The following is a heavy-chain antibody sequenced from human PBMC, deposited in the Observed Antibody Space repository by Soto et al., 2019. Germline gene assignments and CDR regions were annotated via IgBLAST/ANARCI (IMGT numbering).Heavy chain of an antibody. CDR2: ISPLFGTA. Sequence: QVQLVQSGAEVKKPGSSVKVSCKGSGGTFTSYAISWVRQAPGQGLEWMGGISPLFGTASYTPKFQGRVTVTTHKCRSTAYMEISSLTSEEKAVYYCARDRGPSSGYYPYWFDPWGQGTLVTVSS. J-gene: IGHJ5*02. D-gene: IGHD3-22*01. CDR1: GGTFTSYA. V-gene: IGHV1-69*05. CDR3: ARDRGPSSGYYPYWFDP.